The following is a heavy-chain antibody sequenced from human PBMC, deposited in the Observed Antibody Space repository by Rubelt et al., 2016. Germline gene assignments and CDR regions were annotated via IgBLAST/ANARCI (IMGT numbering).Heavy chain of an antibody. Sequence: GRGLEWVAVISYDGSNKYYADSVKGRFTISRDNSKSTLYLQMNSLRADDTAVYYCAKGVLLGLFYYGMDVWGQGTPVTVSS. D-gene: IGHD1-1*01. J-gene: IGHJ6*02. CDR2: ISYDGSNK. CDR3: AKGVLLGLFYYGMDV. V-gene: IGHV3-30*18.